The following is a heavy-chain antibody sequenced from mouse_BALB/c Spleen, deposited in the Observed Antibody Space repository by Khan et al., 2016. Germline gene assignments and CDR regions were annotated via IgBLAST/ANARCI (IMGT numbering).Heavy chain of an antibody. CDR2: IDPANGNT. D-gene: IGHD4-1*01. J-gene: IGHJ1*01. Sequence: VQLQQSGAELVKPGASVKLSCTASGFNIKDTYMHWVKQRPEQGLEWIGRIDPANGNTKYDPKFQGTATRTAETSSNTAYLQLSSLTSEDTAVYYCANWDWYFYVCGAGTTFTVSS. CDR3: ANWDWYFYV. V-gene: IGHV14-3*02. CDR1: GFNIKDTY.